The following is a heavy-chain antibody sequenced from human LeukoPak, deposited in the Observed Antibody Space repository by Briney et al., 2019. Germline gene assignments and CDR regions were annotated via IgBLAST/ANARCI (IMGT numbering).Heavy chain of an antibody. CDR1: GYTFTSYG. V-gene: IGHV1-18*01. CDR3: ARRTTVTVLLGFWFDP. Sequence: GASVKVSCKASGYTFTSYGISWVRQAPGQGLEWMGWISAYNGNTNHAQKLQGRVTMTTDTSTSTAYMELRSLRSDDTAVYYCARRTTVTVLLGFWFDPWGQGTLVTVSS. CDR2: ISAYNGNT. D-gene: IGHD4-17*01. J-gene: IGHJ5*02.